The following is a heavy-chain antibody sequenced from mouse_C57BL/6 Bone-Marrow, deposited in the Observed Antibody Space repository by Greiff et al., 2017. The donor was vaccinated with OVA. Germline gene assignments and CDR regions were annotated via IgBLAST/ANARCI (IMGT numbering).Heavy chain of an antibody. CDR1: GFTFSSYA. CDR3: ARVPVYYDSR. J-gene: IGHJ3*01. V-gene: IGHV5-4*03. Sequence: EVMLVESGGGLVKPGGSLKLSCAASGFTFSSYAMSWVRQTPEKRLEWVATISDGGSYTYYPDNVKGRFTISRDNAKNNLYLQMSHLKSEDTAMYYCARVPVYYDSRWGQGTLVTVSA. CDR2: ISDGGSYT. D-gene: IGHD2-4*01.